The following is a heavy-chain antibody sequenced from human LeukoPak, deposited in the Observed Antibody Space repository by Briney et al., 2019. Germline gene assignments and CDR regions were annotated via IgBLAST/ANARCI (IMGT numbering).Heavy chain of an antibody. V-gene: IGHV3-30*03. J-gene: IGHJ4*02. Sequence: GGSLRLSCAASGFTFSSYGMHWVRQAPGKGLEWVAVISYDGSNKYYADSVKGRFTISRDNAKNSLYLQMNSLRAEDTAVYYCARRTLRYCTNGVCYEVDYWGQGTLVTVSS. CDR1: GFTFSSYG. D-gene: IGHD2-8*01. CDR3: ARRTLRYCTNGVCYEVDY. CDR2: ISYDGSNK.